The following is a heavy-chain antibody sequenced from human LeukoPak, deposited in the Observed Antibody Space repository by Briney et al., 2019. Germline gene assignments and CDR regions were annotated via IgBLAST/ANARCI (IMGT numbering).Heavy chain of an antibody. CDR1: GFNYSSYT. Sequence: AGGSLRLSCAASGFNYSSYTMNWVRQAPGKGLEWVSSISGSGGSTQYADSVQGRFAISRDNSKNTLYLQMNSLRVEDTAVYFCGRDPNGDYIGTFDMWGRGTMVSVSS. V-gene: IGHV3-23*01. D-gene: IGHD4-17*01. J-gene: IGHJ3*02. CDR3: GRDPNGDYIGTFDM. CDR2: ISGSGGST.